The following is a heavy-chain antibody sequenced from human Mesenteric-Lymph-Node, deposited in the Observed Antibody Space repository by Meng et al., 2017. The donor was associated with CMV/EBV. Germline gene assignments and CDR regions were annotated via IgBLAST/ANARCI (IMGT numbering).Heavy chain of an antibody. CDR3: AREAIFGVVDYFDY. V-gene: IGHV3-11*01. CDR1: GFTFTDYY. Sequence: GGSLKISCAASGFTFTDYYMNWIRQAPGKGLEWISYISSSGSIIYYADSVKGRFTISRDNAKNSLYLQMNSLRAEDTAVYYCAREAIFGVVDYFDYWGQGTLVTVSS. CDR2: ISSSGSII. D-gene: IGHD3-3*01. J-gene: IGHJ4*02.